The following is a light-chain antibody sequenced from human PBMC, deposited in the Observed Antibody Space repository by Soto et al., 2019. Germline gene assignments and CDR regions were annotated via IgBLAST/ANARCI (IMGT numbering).Light chain of an antibody. CDR2: GAS. V-gene: IGKV3-20*01. Sequence: EIVLTQSPGTLSLSPGERATLSCRASQSVSSSYLAWYQQKPGQAPRLLSYGASSRATGIPDRFSGSGSGTEFTLTISRLEPEDFAVYYCQQYGSSPITFGQGTKVDIK. CDR3: QQYGSSPIT. J-gene: IGKJ1*01. CDR1: QSVSSSY.